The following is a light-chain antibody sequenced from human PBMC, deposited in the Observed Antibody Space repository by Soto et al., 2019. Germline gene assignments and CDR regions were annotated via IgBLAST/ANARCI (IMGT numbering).Light chain of an antibody. J-gene: IGKJ1*01. CDR3: QEYTTYSRT. V-gene: IGKV1-5*01. CDR2: DAS. Sequence: DIQMTQSPSNLSASVGDRVTITCRASQSISSWLAWYQQKPGKAPKVLIYDASTLESGVPSRFSGGGSGTEFTLTITCLQPDDFATYYCQEYTTYSRTFGQGTKVEV. CDR1: QSISSW.